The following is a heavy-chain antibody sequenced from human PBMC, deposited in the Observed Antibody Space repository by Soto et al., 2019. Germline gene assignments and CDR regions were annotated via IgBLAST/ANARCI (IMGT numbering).Heavy chain of an antibody. V-gene: IGHV4-39*01. Sequence: QLQLQESGPGLVKPSETLSLSCTVSGGSITSSFYWGWIRQPPGKGLEWIGSIYGTGNTYYNPSLTGRVTISAATSKNQFSLNLISVTAADTAVYYCRSSSRYSTDVWGQGATVTVSS. CDR1: GGSITSSFY. D-gene: IGHD6-13*01. CDR3: RSSSRYSTDV. J-gene: IGHJ6*02. CDR2: IYGTGNT.